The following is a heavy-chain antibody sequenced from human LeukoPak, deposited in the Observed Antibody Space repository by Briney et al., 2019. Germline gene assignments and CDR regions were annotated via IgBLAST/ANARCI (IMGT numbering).Heavy chain of an antibody. Sequence: PGRSLRLSCAASGFTFSSYAMHWVRQAPGKGLEWVAVISYDGSNKYYADSVKGRFTVSRDNAKNSVYLQMNSLRAEDTAVYYCARDSELLEWLPDSDLWGQGTLVTVSS. J-gene: IGHJ5*02. CDR3: ARDSELLEWLPDSDL. CDR2: ISYDGSNK. V-gene: IGHV3-30-3*01. D-gene: IGHD3-3*01. CDR1: GFTFSSYA.